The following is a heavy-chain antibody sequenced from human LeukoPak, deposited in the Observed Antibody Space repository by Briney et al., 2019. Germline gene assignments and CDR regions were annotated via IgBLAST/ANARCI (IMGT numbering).Heavy chain of an antibody. Sequence: GGSLRLSGAASGFTFSGSWMAWVRQAPGKGLEWVANMNQDGSEKNYVDSVKGRFTISRDNAKNSLYLQMNSLRAEDTAVYYCARDSGYDCFDYWGQGTLVTVSS. CDR1: GFTFSGSW. CDR2: MNQDGSEK. D-gene: IGHD5-12*01. J-gene: IGHJ4*02. CDR3: ARDSGYDCFDY. V-gene: IGHV3-7*03.